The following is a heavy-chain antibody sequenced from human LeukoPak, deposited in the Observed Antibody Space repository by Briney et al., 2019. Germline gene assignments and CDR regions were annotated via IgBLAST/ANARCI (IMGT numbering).Heavy chain of an antibody. CDR3: ARHAVRYFDLYYFDY. CDR1: GFTVSSNY. D-gene: IGHD3-9*01. V-gene: IGHV3-53*01. J-gene: IGHJ4*02. CDR2: IYSGGST. Sequence: PGGSLRLSCAASGFTVSSNYMSWVRQAPGKGLEWVSVIYSGGSTYYADSVKGRFTISRDNSKNTLYLQMNSLRAEDTAVYYCARHAVRYFDLYYFDYWGQGTLVTVSS.